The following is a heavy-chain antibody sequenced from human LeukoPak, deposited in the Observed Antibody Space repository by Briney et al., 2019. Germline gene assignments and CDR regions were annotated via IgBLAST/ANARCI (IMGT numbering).Heavy chain of an antibody. V-gene: IGHV3-23*01. J-gene: IGHJ4*02. D-gene: IGHD6-13*01. Sequence: GALRLSCAASGFTFSSYVMSWVRQAPGKGLEWVSAISGSGGSTYYADSVKGRFTISRDNSKNTLYLQMNSLRAEDTAVYYCANRIAATGVVYWGQGTLVTVSS. CDR2: ISGSGGST. CDR1: GFTFSSYV. CDR3: ANRIAATGVVY.